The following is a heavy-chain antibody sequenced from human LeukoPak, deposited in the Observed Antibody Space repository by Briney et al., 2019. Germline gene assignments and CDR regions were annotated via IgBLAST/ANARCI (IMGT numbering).Heavy chain of an antibody. CDR2: IYHSGST. CDR1: GYSISSGYY. J-gene: IGHJ6*02. Sequence: SETLSLTCTVSGYSISSGYYWGWIRQPPGKGLEWIGSIYHSGSTYYNPSLKSRVTISVDTSKNQLSLKLSSVTAADTAVYYCARVEVAATYYYGMDVWGQGTTVTVSS. V-gene: IGHV4-38-2*02. CDR3: ARVEVAATYYYGMDV. D-gene: IGHD2-15*01.